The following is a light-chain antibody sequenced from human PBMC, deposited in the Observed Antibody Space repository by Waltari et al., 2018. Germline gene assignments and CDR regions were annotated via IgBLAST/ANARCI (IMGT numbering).Light chain of an antibody. J-gene: IGKJ1*01. CDR1: QNIRTQ. CDR2: GAS. V-gene: IGKV1-39*01. CDR3: QQSFSSPWT. Sequence: DIQMTQSPSSLSASVGDTVTVTCRANQNIRTQLNWYQQKPATAPKLLIYGASTLQRGVPSRFSGSASGTDFTLTVTNLQPDDFAVYFCQQSFSSPWTFGQGTRV.